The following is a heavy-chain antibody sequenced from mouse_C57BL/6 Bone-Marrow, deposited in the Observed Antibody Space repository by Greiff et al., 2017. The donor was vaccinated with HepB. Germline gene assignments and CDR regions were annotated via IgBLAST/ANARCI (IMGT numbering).Heavy chain of an antibody. CDR3: ATLFITTVVATDY. J-gene: IGHJ2*01. CDR1: GYTFTSYW. CDR2: IDPNSGGT. D-gene: IGHD1-1*01. Sequence: QVQLQQPGAELVKPGASVKLSCKASGYTFTSYWMHWVKQRPGRGLEWIGRIDPNSGGTKYNEKFKSKATLTVDKPSSAAYMQLSSLTSEDSAVYYCATLFITTVVATDYWGQGTTLTVSS. V-gene: IGHV1-72*01.